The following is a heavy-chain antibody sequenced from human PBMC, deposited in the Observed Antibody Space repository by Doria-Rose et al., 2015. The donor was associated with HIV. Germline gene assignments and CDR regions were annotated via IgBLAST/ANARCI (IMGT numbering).Heavy chain of an antibody. Sequence: SGPVLVKPTETLTLTCTVSGVSLSSPGMGVSWIRQPPGKALEWLANIFSDDERSYKTSLKSRLTISRGSSKRQLVLTMTYMYPVATATYYCARIKSSMWYPKSSFDFWGQGTLFIVSA. D-gene: IGHD6-13*01. CDR2: IFSDDER. CDR3: ARIKSSMWYPKSSFDF. CDR1: GVSLSSPGMG. J-gene: IGHJ4*02. V-gene: IGHV2-26*01.